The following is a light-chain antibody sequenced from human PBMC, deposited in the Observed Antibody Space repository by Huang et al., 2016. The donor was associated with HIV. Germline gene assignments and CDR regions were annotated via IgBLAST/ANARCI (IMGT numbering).Light chain of an antibody. CDR1: QNINTN. CDR2: AAS. J-gene: IGKJ1*01. CDR3: QQYNDWPRS. V-gene: IGKV3-15*01. Sequence: EIVMTQSPGTLSVAPGERATLSCRASQNINTNLAWFQRKPGQAPRLLIYAASTRTADVPARCSGSGSRTEFTLTISSLQSEDIAVYYCQQYNDWPRSFGQGTKVEIK.